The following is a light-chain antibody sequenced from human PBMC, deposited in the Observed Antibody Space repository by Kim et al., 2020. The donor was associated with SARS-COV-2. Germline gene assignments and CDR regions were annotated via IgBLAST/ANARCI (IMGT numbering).Light chain of an antibody. CDR3: QHHNNWPPYT. Sequence: EIEMTQSPATLSVSPGESATLSCRASQTVGSHLAWYQQKPGQAPRLLIYSASTRATGIPPRFRGSGSGTEFTLTISSLQSEDSAIYYCQHHNNWPPYTFGQGNKLEI. V-gene: IGKV3-15*01. CDR1: QTVGSH. J-gene: IGKJ2*01. CDR2: SAS.